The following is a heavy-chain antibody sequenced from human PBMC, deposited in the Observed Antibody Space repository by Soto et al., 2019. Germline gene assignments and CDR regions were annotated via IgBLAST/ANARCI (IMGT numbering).Heavy chain of an antibody. CDR1: GYTFTSYV. V-gene: IGHV1-18*01. Sequence: QVQLGQSGAEVKKPGASVKVSCKASGYTFTSYVISWGRQAPGQGLEWMGWLSAYNGNTSYAQKLQGRVTMTTDTSTSTAYMELRSMRSDATAVYYCARDLHGDPYYWGHGTLVTVAS. D-gene: IGHD4-17*01. CDR2: LSAYNGNT. J-gene: IGHJ4*01. CDR3: ARDLHGDPYY.